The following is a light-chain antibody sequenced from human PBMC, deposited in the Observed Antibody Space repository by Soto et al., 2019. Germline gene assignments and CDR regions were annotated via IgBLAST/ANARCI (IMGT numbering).Light chain of an antibody. J-gene: IGKJ1*01. V-gene: IGKV3-20*01. CDR2: GAS. Sequence: EIVLTQSPGTLSLSPGERATLSCRASQSVTNSYLAWYQQKPGQAPRLLIYGASSRATDIPDRFSGSGSGTDFTLTISRLEPEDFAVYYCQQYGSSPPWTFGQGTKVEIK. CDR1: QSVTNSY. CDR3: QQYGSSPPWT.